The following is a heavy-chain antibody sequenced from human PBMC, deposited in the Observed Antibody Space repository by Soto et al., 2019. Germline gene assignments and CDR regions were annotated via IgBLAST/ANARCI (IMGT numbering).Heavy chain of an antibody. CDR1: GFTFSSYC. J-gene: IGHJ4*02. CDR2: IKHGGSEK. CDR3: AKNRIESGILPFDY. D-gene: IGHD1-20*01. Sequence: GGSLRLSCAASGFTFSSYCMSWVRQAPGKGLEWVANIKHGGSEKYYADSVKGRFTISRDNAKSTLYLQMNSLRAEDTAIYYCAKNRIESGILPFDYWGQGTLVTVSS. V-gene: IGHV3-7*03.